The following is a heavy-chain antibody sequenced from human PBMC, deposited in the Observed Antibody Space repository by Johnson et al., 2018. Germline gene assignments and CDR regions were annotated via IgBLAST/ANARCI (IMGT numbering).Heavy chain of an antibody. CDR3: AGRRPNYYYYYMDV. CDR2: INHSGST. J-gene: IGHJ6*03. CDR1: GGSFSGYY. D-gene: IGHD1-1*01. Sequence: QVQLQQWGAGLLKPSETLSLTCAVYGGSFSGYYWSWIRQPPGKGLEWIGEINHSGSTNYNPSLKSRVTISVHTSKNQFSLRLSSVTAADTAVYYCAGRRPNYYYYYMDVWGKGTTVTVSS. V-gene: IGHV4-34*01.